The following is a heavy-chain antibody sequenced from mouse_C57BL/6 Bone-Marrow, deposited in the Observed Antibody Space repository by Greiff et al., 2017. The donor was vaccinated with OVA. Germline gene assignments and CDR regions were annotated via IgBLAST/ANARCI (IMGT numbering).Heavy chain of an antibody. CDR1: GFTFSDYG. Sequence: EVKLMESGGGLVKPGGSLKLSCAASGFTFSDYGMHWVRQAPEKGLEWVAYISSGSSTIYYADKVKGRFTISRDNAKNTLFLQMTSLRSEDTAMYYCARTWDDYWGQGTTLTVSS. V-gene: IGHV5-17*01. CDR2: ISSGSSTI. CDR3: ARTWDDY. J-gene: IGHJ2*01. D-gene: IGHD4-1*01.